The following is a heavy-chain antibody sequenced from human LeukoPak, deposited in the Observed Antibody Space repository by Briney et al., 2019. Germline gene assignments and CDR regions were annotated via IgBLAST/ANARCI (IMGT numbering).Heavy chain of an antibody. CDR3: ARDLHSSSWYPPYYYYYYMDV. V-gene: IGHV1-18*01. CDR2: ISAYNGNT. Sequence: ASVKVSCKASGYTFTSYGISWVRQAPGQGLEWMGWISAYNGNTNYAQKLQGRVTMTTDTSTSTAYMELRSLRSDDTAVYYCARDLHSSSWYPPYYYYYYMDVWGKGTTVTISS. D-gene: IGHD6-13*01. J-gene: IGHJ6*03. CDR1: GYTFTSYG.